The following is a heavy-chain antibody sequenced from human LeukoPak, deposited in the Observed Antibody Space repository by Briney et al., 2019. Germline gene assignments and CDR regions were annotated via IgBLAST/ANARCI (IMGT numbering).Heavy chain of an antibody. CDR1: TYTFTNYD. V-gene: IGHV1-2*02. CDR3: AREECSGGSCYEFDY. CDR2: INPNSGGT. J-gene: IGHJ4*02. D-gene: IGHD2-15*01. Sequence: ASVKVSCKASTYTFTNYDVNWVRQAPGQGLEWMGWINPNSGGTNYAQKFQGRVTMTRDTSISTAYMELSRLRSDDTAVYYCAREECSGGSCYEFDYWGQGTLVTVSS.